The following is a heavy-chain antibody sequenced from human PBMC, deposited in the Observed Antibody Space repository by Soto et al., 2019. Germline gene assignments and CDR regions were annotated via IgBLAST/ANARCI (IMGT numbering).Heavy chain of an antibody. V-gene: IGHV3-33*01. J-gene: IGHJ6*02. D-gene: IGHD2-2*02. CDR2: IWYDGSNK. Sequence: GGSLRISCAASGFTFSSYGMHWVRQAPGKGLEWVAVIWYDGSNKYYADSVKGRFTISRDNSKNTLYLQMNSLRAEDTAVYYCARDMLSCSSTSCYTSSWYYYYGMDVWGQGTTVTVSS. CDR1: GFTFSSYG. CDR3: ARDMLSCSSTSCYTSSWYYYYGMDV.